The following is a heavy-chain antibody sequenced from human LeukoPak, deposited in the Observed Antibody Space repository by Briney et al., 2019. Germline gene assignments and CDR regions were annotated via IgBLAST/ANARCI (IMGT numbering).Heavy chain of an antibody. J-gene: IGHJ2*01. Sequence: TGGSLRLSCAASGFTFNNYAMIWVRQAPGKGLEWVSVISGSGNSTYYADFVKGRFTISRDNSMNTLYLQMNSLRGEDTAVYHCVKDNSNWYWYFDLWGRGTLVTVSS. D-gene: IGHD1-1*01. V-gene: IGHV3-23*01. CDR1: GFTFNNYA. CDR3: VKDNSNWYWYFDL. CDR2: ISGSGNST.